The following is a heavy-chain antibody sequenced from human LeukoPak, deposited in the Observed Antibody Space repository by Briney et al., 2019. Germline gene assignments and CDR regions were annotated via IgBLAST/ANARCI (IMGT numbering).Heavy chain of an antibody. J-gene: IGHJ4*02. CDR1: GDSVSSTRSG. D-gene: IGHD1-14*01. V-gene: IGHV6-1*01. CDR2: TYYRSKWYN. Sequence: SQTLSLTCASSGDSVSSTRSGWNWIRQSPSRGLEWLGRTYYRSKWYNDYAVSVKSRITIKPDTSKNQFSLQLNSVTPEDTAVYYCARVNSWTEEPDTGFDYWGQGSLVTVSS. CDR3: ARVNSWTEEPDTGFDY.